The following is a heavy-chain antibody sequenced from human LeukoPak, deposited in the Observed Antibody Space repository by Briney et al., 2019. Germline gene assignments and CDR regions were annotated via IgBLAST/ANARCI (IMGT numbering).Heavy chain of an antibody. CDR2: IDWDDDK. CDR3: ARGSSCSYYYYMDV. D-gene: IGHD2-15*01. V-gene: IGHV2-70*11. J-gene: IGHJ6*03. CDR1: GFSLSTSGMC. Sequence: ESGPTLVNPTQTLTLTCTFSGFSLSTSGMCVSWIRQSPGKALEWLARIDWDDDKYYSTSLKTRLTISKDTSKNQVVLTMTNMDPVDTATYYCARGSSCSYYYYMDVWGKGTTVTVSS.